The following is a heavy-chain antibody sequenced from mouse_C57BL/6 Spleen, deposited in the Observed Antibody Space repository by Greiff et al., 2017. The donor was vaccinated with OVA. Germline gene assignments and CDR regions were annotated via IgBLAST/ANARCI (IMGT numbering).Heavy chain of an antibody. CDR3: ATYDDDEAWFAY. J-gene: IGHJ3*01. V-gene: IGHV1-82*01. CDR2: IYPGDGDT. Sequence: QVQLQQSGPELVKPGASVKISCKASGYAFSSSWMNWVKQRPGKGLEWIGRIYPGDGDTNYNGKFKGKATLTADKSSSTAYVQLSSLTSEDSAVYFCATYDDDEAWFAYWGQGTRVTVSA. D-gene: IGHD2-4*01. CDR1: GYAFSSSW.